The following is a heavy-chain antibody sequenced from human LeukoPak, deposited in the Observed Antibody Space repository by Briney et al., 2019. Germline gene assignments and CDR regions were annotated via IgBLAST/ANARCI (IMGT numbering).Heavy chain of an antibody. V-gene: IGHV3-30*04. D-gene: IGHD4-17*01. CDR1: GFTFSSYA. CDR2: ISYDGSNK. Sequence: PGGSLRLSCAASGFTFSSYAMHWVRQAPGKGLEWVAVISYDGSNKYYADSVKGRFTISRDNSKNTLYLQMNSLRAEDTAVYYCARSNDYGDYQLGYWGQGTWSPSPQ. J-gene: IGHJ4*02. CDR3: ARSNDYGDYQLGY.